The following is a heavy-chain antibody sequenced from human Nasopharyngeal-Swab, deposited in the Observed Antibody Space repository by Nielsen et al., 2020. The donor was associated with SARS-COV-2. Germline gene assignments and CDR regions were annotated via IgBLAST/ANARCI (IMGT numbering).Heavy chain of an antibody. V-gene: IGHV1-18*01. D-gene: IGHD3-22*01. Sequence: ASVKVSCKASGYTFTSYGISWVRQAPGQGLEWMGWISTYNGNTNYAQKLQGRVTMTTDTSTSTAYMELSSLRSEDTAVYYCARIAIGMIVVASYYSMDVWGQGTTVTVSS. CDR1: GYTFTSYG. J-gene: IGHJ6*02. CDR3: ARIAIGMIVVASYYSMDV. CDR2: ISTYNGNT.